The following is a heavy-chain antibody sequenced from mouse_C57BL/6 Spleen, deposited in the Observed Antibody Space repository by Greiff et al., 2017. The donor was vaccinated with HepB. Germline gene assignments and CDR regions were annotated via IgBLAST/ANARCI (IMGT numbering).Heavy chain of an antibody. D-gene: IGHD2-1*01. V-gene: IGHV1-52*01. Sequence: QVQLQQPGAELVRPGSSVKLSCKASGYTFTSYWMHWVKQRPIQGLEWIGNIDPSDSETHYNQKFKDKATLTVDKSSSTAYMQLSSLTSEDSAVYYCARCGGNWSYFDYWGQGTTLTVSS. CDR3: ARCGGNWSYFDY. CDR1: GYTFTSYW. CDR2: IDPSDSET. J-gene: IGHJ2*01.